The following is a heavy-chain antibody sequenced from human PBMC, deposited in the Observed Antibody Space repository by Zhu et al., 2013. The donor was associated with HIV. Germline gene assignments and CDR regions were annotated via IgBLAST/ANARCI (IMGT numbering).Heavy chain of an antibody. Sequence: QVQLVQSGAEVKKPGSSVKVSCKASGGTFSSYAISWVRQAPGQGLEWMGGIIPIFGTANYAQKFQGRVTITADESTSTAYMELSSLRSEDTAVYYCARDRDNYYDSSGCYTRGYFDYWGQGTLVTVSS. CDR3: ARDRDNYYDSSGCYTRGYFDY. J-gene: IGHJ4*02. V-gene: IGHV1-69*01. D-gene: IGHD3-22*01. CDR2: IIPIFGTA. CDR1: GGTFSSYA.